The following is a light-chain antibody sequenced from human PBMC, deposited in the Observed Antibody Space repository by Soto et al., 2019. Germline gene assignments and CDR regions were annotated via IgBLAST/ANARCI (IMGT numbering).Light chain of an antibody. V-gene: IGKV3-11*01. Sequence: EIVVTQSPATLSLSPGERATLSCRASQSVSSYLAWYQQKPGQAPRLLIYDASNRATGIPARFSGSGSGTDFTLTISSLEPEDLAVYYGQQRSNWQGATFGGGTKVEIK. CDR2: DAS. CDR3: QQRSNWQGAT. CDR1: QSVSSY. J-gene: IGKJ4*01.